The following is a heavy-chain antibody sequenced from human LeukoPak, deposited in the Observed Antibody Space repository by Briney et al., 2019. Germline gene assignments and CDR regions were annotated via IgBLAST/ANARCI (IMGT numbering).Heavy chain of an antibody. CDR2: ISSSSSTI. V-gene: IGHV3-48*01. J-gene: IGHJ4*02. Sequence: RGSLRLSCAASGFTFSSYSMNWVRQAPGKGLEWVSYISSSSSTIYYADSVKGRFTISRDNAKNSLYLQMNSLRAEDTAVYYCARELPLDYWGQGTLVTVSS. D-gene: IGHD2-15*01. CDR3: ARELPLDY. CDR1: GFTFSSYS.